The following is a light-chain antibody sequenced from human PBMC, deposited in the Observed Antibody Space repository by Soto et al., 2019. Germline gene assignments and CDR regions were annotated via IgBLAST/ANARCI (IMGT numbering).Light chain of an antibody. CDR1: SSDDGGYKY. CDR2: EAT. J-gene: IGLJ3*02. Sequence: QSALTQPPSASGSPGQSVTISCTGTSSDDGGYKYVSWYQQHPGKAPKLLIYEATQRPSGVPDRFSGSKSGNTASLTVSGLQAEDEADYYCSSYADSNNVLFGGGTKVTVL. V-gene: IGLV2-8*01. CDR3: SSYADSNNVL.